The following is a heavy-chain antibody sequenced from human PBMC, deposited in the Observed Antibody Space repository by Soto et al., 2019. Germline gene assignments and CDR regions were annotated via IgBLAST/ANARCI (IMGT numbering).Heavy chain of an antibody. CDR2: IIPTSGTA. D-gene: IGHD3-10*01. Sequence: QVQLVQSGAEVQKPGSSVRVSCKTSGGTFSGFVVNWVRQAPGQGLEWMGGIIPTSGTAKYAQKFQGRFILTADELTDTAFLELSSLRFDVTAVYYCSNGPISTAGDFDYWGQGTVVTVSS. J-gene: IGHJ4*02. CDR1: GGTFSGFV. V-gene: IGHV1-69*01. CDR3: SNGPISTAGDFDY.